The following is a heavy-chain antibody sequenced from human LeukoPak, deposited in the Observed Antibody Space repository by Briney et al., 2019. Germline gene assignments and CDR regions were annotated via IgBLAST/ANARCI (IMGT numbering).Heavy chain of an antibody. Sequence: ASVKVSCKASGYTFTGYYMHWVRQAPGQGLEWMGWINPNSGGTNYAQKFQGRVTMTRDTSISTAYMELSRLRSDDTAVYYCARVISGGSGYFYYFDYWGQGTLVTVSS. J-gene: IGHJ4*02. CDR1: GYTFTGYY. D-gene: IGHD3-22*01. CDR3: ARVISGGSGYFYYFDY. V-gene: IGHV1-2*02. CDR2: INPNSGGT.